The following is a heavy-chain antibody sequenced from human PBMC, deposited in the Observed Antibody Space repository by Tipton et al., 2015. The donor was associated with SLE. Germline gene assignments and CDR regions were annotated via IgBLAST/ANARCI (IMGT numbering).Heavy chain of an antibody. J-gene: IGHJ5*02. CDR2: IYYTGTTT. V-gene: IGHV4-39*07. Sequence: TLSLTCTVSGGSVSSSSKYWAWLRQPPGKGLEWIGSIYYTGTTTYYNSFLKSRVTMSVDTSKNQFSLRLTSVIAADTAVYYCARLRGYSYGLNWFDPWGQGTLISVSS. CDR1: GGSVSSSSKY. CDR3: ARLRGYSYGLNWFDP. D-gene: IGHD5-18*01.